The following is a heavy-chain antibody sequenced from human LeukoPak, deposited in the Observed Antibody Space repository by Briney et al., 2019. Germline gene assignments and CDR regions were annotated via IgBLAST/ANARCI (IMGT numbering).Heavy chain of an antibody. CDR2: IYSDNT. V-gene: IGHV3-53*01. Sequence: GGSLRLSCEASGFTFNNYAMHWVRQAPGKGLEWVSFIYSDNTHYSDSVKGRFTISRDNSKNTLYLQMNSLRAEDTAVYYCARLDEYSSSSDLDYWGQGTVVTVSS. CDR3: ARLDEYSSSSDLDY. CDR1: GFTFNNYA. J-gene: IGHJ4*02. D-gene: IGHD6-6*01.